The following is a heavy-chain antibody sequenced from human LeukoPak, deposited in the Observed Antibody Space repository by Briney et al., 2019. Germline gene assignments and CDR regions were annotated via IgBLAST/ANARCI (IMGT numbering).Heavy chain of an antibody. Sequence: SETLSLTCTVSGGSISSYYWSWIRQPPGKGLEWIGYICYSGSTNYNPSLKSRVTISVDTSKNQFSLKLSSVTAADTAVYYCARLLWFGELKLDYYGMDVWGQGTTVTVSS. CDR3: ARLLWFGELKLDYYGMDV. CDR2: ICYSGST. CDR1: GGSISSYY. V-gene: IGHV4-59*01. D-gene: IGHD3-10*01. J-gene: IGHJ6*02.